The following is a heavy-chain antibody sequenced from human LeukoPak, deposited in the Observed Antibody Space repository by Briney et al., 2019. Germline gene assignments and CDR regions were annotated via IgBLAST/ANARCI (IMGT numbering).Heavy chain of an antibody. D-gene: IGHD3-22*01. CDR2: IKQDGSEK. J-gene: IGHJ6*03. CDR3: AKWSYYYDSSGYSKYYMDV. Sequence: GGSLRLSCAASGFTLSSYWMSWVRQAPGKGLEWVANIKQDGSEKYYVDSVKGRFTISRDNGKNSLYLQMNSLRAEDTAVYYCAKWSYYYDSSGYSKYYMDVWGKGTTVTISS. V-gene: IGHV3-7*03. CDR1: GFTLSSYW.